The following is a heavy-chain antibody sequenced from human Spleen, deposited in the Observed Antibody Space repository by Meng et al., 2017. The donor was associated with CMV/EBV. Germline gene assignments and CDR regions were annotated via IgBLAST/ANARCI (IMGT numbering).Heavy chain of an antibody. Sequence: SETLSLTCAVYGGSFNSFYWSWIRQPPGQSLEWIGEINHSGFTNYDPSLKSRVTISVDTSKNQFSLTLSSVTAADTAVYYCARGPPKKWFDPWGQGTLVTVSS. CDR1: GGSFNSFY. V-gene: IGHV4-34*01. J-gene: IGHJ5*02. CDR2: INHSGFT. CDR3: ARGPPKKWFDP.